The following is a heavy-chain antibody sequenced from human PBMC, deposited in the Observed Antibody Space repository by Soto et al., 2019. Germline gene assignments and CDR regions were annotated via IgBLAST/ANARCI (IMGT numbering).Heavy chain of an antibody. Sequence: SETLSLTCTVSGGSISSSSYYWGWIRQPPGKGLEWIGSIYYSGSTYYNPSLKSRVTISVDTSKNQFSLKLSSVTAADTAVYYCARVSLLDDFWSGYVDYWGQGTLVTVSS. CDR3: ARVSLLDDFWSGYVDY. D-gene: IGHD3-3*01. J-gene: IGHJ4*02. CDR1: GGSISSSSYY. CDR2: IYYSGST. V-gene: IGHV4-39*07.